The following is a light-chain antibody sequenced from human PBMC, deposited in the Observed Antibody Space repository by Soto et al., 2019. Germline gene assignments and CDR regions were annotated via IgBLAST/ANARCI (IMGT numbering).Light chain of an antibody. V-gene: IGKV1-9*01. Sequence: PLAQSPSSLSSSLVDRVAITCRASPGIIRYLAWYQQKPGRAPKLLIYAASTLYTGVPSRFSGSGYGTDFTLTISSLQPEDFATYYCQQLNSYPLTFGGGTKVDIK. CDR1: PGIIRY. J-gene: IGKJ4*01. CDR3: QQLNSYPLT. CDR2: AAS.